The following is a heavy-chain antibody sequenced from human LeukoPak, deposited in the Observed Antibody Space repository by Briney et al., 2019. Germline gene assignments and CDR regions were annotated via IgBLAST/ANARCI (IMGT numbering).Heavy chain of an antibody. CDR2: IYYSGST. D-gene: IGHD2-2*01. CDR3: ARRGWWGYCSSTSCYASWFDP. J-gene: IGHJ5*02. Sequence: PSETLSLTCTVSGGSISSYYWSWIRQPPGKGLEWIGYIYYSGSTNYNPSLKSRVTISVDTSKNQFSLKLSSVTAADTAVYYCARRGWWGYCSSTSCYASWFDPWGQGTLVTVSS. CDR1: GGSISSYY. V-gene: IGHV4-59*12.